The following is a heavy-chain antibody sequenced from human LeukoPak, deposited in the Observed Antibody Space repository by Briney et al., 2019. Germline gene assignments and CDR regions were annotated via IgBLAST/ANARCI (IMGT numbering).Heavy chain of an antibody. V-gene: IGHV1-69*04. CDR3: ARVSSSGWYPSFAY. CDR2: IIPILGIA. CDR1: GFTFSSDA. Sequence: GGSLRLSCAASGFTFSSDAISWVRQTPGQGLEWMGRIIPILGIANYAQKFQGRVTITADKSTSTAYMELSSLRSEDTAVYYCARVSSSGWYPSFAYWGQGTLVTVSS. D-gene: IGHD6-19*01. J-gene: IGHJ4*02.